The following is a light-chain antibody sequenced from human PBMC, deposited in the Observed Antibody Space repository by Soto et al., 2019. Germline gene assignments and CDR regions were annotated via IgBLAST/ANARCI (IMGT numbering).Light chain of an antibody. CDR3: QQSFTTPYT. CDR1: QSISNS. Sequence: DIQMTQSPSSLSASVGDRITITCRASQSISNSLHWYQQKPGKAPKLVIYTASRLQSGVPSRFSGSRSETDFTLTISSLQRDDFATYYCQQSFTTPYTFGQGTSLEIK. CDR2: TAS. J-gene: IGKJ2*01. V-gene: IGKV1-39*01.